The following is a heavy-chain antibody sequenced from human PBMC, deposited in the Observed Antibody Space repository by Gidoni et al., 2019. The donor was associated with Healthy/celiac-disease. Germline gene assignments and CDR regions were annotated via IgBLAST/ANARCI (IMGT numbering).Heavy chain of an antibody. CDR1: GGSFRGYY. CDR3: ARVGGYCSGGSCYYPYYYYYYMDV. V-gene: IGHV4-34*01. CDR2: INHSGST. Sequence: QVQLQQWGAGLLKPSETLSLTCAVYGGSFRGYYWTWIRPPPGKGLEWIGEINHSGSTNYNPSLKSRVTISVDTSKNQFSLKLSSVTAADTAVYYCARVGGYCSGGSCYYPYYYYYYMDVWGKGTTVTVSS. D-gene: IGHD2-15*01. J-gene: IGHJ6*03.